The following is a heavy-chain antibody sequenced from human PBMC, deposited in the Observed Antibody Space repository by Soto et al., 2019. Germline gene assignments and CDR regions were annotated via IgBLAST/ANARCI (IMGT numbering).Heavy chain of an antibody. CDR1: GFPFSSHS. V-gene: IGHV3-23*01. D-gene: IGHD1-26*01. Sequence: GGSLSLSCAASGFPFSSHSVSWVRQAPGKGLEWVSAISGSGGSTYHAASVKGRFTISRDNSKHTLYLQMNSLRAEDTVVYFSAKEHNPPRDNGSLYSGEGTLGTVSS. CDR3: AKEHNPPRDNGSLY. CDR2: ISGSGGST. J-gene: IGHJ4*02.